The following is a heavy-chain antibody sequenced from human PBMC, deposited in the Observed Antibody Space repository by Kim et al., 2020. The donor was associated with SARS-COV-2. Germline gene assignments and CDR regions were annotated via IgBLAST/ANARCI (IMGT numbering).Heavy chain of an antibody. V-gene: IGHV3-7*01. J-gene: IGHJ4*02. CDR3: ARGGSYSFED. Sequence: SEKFYMDSVRGRFTISRENAKNSLFLQMNSLRAEDAALYYCARGGSYSFEDWGQGSLVTVSS. CDR2: SEK. D-gene: IGHD5-12*01.